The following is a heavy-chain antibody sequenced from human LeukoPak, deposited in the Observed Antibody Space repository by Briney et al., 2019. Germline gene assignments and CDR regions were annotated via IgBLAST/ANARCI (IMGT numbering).Heavy chain of an antibody. CDR2: ISSSSSYI. Sequence: GGSLRLSCAASGFTFSTYSMNWVRQAPGKGLEWVSSISSSSSYIYYADSVKGRFTISRDNAKNSLYLQMNSLRAEDTAVYYCARDRLGSSYDAFDIWGQGTMVTVSS. J-gene: IGHJ3*02. CDR3: ARDRLGSSYDAFDI. V-gene: IGHV3-21*01. CDR1: GFTFSTYS. D-gene: IGHD6-13*01.